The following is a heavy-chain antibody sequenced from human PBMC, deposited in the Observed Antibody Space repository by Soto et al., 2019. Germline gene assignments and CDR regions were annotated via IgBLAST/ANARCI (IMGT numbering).Heavy chain of an antibody. J-gene: IGHJ6*02. CDR2: ISGSGGST. D-gene: IGHD2-2*01. CDR1: GFTFSSYA. Sequence: EVQLLESGGGLVQPGGSLRLSCAASGFTFSSYAMSWVRQAPGKGLEWVSAISGSGGSTYYADSVKGRFTISRDNSTNTLSLQMNSLRAEDTAVYYCARYQLKGMDVWGQGTTVTVSS. V-gene: IGHV3-23*01. CDR3: ARYQLKGMDV.